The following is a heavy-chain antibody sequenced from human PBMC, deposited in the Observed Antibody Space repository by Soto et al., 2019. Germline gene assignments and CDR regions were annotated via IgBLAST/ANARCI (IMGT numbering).Heavy chain of an antibody. J-gene: IGHJ5*02. V-gene: IGHV4-39*01. Sequence: QLQLQESGPGLVKPSETLSLTCTVSGDSMTSSSYYWGWIRQPPGKGLEWIGSIYYSERTSYNSGSTSYSPSLKSRVTISGDTSKSQFSLKLSSVTAADTAVYYCARHTRNQFDPWGQGTLVTVSS. CDR1: GDSMTSSSYY. CDR2: IYYSERTSYNSGST. CDR3: ARHTRNQFDP.